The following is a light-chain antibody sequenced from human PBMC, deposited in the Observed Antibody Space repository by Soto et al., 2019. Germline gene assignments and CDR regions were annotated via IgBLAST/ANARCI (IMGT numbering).Light chain of an antibody. CDR2: SNN. V-gene: IGLV1-44*01. CDR1: SSNIGSNT. CDR3: VAWDDSLNGYEV. Sequence: QSVLTHPPSASGTPGQRVTISCSGSSSNIGSNTVNWYQQLPGTAPKLVIYSNNQRPSGVPDRFSGSKSGTSASLAISGLQSEDEADYYCVAWDDSLNGYEVFGGGTKVTV. J-gene: IGLJ2*01.